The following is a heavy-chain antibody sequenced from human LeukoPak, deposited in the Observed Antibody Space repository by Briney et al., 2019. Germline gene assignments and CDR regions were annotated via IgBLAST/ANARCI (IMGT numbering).Heavy chain of an antibody. Sequence: GGSLRLSCSASGFTFSAYAMHWVRQAPGKGLEYVSGISSNGGSTYYADSVKGRFIISRDNSKNTLYLQMSSLRAEDTAVCYCVRSYYYDSSGHGFDYWGQGTLVTVSS. CDR2: ISSNGGST. CDR3: VRSYYYDSSGHGFDY. CDR1: GFTFSAYA. V-gene: IGHV3-64D*06. J-gene: IGHJ4*02. D-gene: IGHD3-22*01.